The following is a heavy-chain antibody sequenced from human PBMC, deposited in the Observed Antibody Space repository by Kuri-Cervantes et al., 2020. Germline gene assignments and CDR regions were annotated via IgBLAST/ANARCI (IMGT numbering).Heavy chain of an antibody. V-gene: IGHV1-24*01. Sequence: ASVQVTCKVSGCTLTELSMHWVRQAPGKGLEWMGGCDPEDGETIYAQKFQGRVTMTEDTSTDTAYMELSSLRSEDTAVYYCATWSPEGHYYYYYGMDVWGQGTTVTVSS. CDR3: ATWSPEGHYYYYYGMDV. CDR2: CDPEDGET. CDR1: GCTLTELS. J-gene: IGHJ6*02. D-gene: IGHD1-14*01.